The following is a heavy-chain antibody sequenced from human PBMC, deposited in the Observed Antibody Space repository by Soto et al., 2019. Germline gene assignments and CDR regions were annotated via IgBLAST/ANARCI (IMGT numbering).Heavy chain of an antibody. D-gene: IGHD2-2*01. CDR1: GGSIRSGGYY. J-gene: IGHJ5*02. CDR2: IYYTGST. Sequence: QVQLQESGPGLVKPSQTLSLTCTVSGGSIRSGGYYWTWIRQHPGKGLEWIGYIYYTGSTYYNPSLKSRFTISVDTSKNQFSLKLSSVTAADTAVYYCARASLGYCSSTSCRSNWFDPWGQGTLVTVSS. V-gene: IGHV4-31*03. CDR3: ARASLGYCSSTSCRSNWFDP.